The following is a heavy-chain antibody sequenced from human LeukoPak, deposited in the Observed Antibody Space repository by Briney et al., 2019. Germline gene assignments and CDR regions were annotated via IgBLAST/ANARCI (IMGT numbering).Heavy chain of an antibody. J-gene: IGHJ5*02. V-gene: IGHV3-64D*09. CDR1: GFTFSTYA. D-gene: IGHD6-19*01. CDR2: ISSNGGST. CDR3: VKSSGWYDH. Sequence: GGSLRLSCSASGFTFSTYAMHWVRQAPGKGLEYVSSISSNGGSTDYADSVKGRFTISRDNSKNTLYLQMSSLRREDTAVYYCVKSSGWYDHWGQGTLVTVSS.